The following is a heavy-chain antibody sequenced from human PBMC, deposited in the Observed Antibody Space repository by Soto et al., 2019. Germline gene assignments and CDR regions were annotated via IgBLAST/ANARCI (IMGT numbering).Heavy chain of an antibody. CDR1: GGTFSSYA. J-gene: IGHJ6*02. Sequence: QVQLVQSGAEVKKPGSSVKVSCKASGGTFSSYAISWVRQAPGQGLEWMGGIIPIFGTAHYAQKFQGRVTITADESTSAAYMELSSLRSEDTAVYYCARVRVELNYYYYGMDVWGQGTTVTVSS. D-gene: IGHD1-26*01. V-gene: IGHV1-69*01. CDR3: ARVRVELNYYYYGMDV. CDR2: IIPIFGTA.